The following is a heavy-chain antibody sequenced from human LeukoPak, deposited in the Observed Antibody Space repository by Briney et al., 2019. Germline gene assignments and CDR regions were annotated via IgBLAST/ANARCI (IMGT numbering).Heavy chain of an antibody. V-gene: IGHV4-39*07. D-gene: IGHD4-17*01. Sequence: SETLSLTCTVSGGSISSSSYYWGWIRQPPGKGLEWIGSIYYSGSTYYNPSLKSRVTISVDTSKNQFSLKLSSVTAADTAVYYCARATNYGDYVGYWGQGTLVTVSS. CDR3: ARATNYGDYVGY. CDR1: GGSISSSSYY. J-gene: IGHJ4*02. CDR2: IYYSGST.